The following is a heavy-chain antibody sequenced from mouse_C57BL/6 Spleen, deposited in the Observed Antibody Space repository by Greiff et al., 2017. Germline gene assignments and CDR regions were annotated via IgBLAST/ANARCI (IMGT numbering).Heavy chain of an antibody. Sequence: EVQLVESGGGLVKSGGSLKLSCAASGFTFSSYAMSWVRQTPEKRLEWVATISDGGSYTYYQDNVKGRFTISRDNAKNNLYLQMSHLKSEDTAIYYCTRDLGVAYWGQGTLVTVSA. D-gene: IGHD4-1*01. CDR2: ISDGGSYT. J-gene: IGHJ3*01. CDR1: GFTFSSYA. CDR3: TRDLGVAY. V-gene: IGHV5-4*01.